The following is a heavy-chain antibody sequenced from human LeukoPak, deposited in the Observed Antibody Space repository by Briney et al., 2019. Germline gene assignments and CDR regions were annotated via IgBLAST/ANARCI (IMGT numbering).Heavy chain of an antibody. V-gene: IGHV1-2*02. J-gene: IGHJ3*02. D-gene: IGHD1-26*01. CDR2: INPNSGGT. Sequence: ASVKVSCKASGYTFTGYCMHWVRQAPGQGLEWMGWINPNSGGTNYAQKFQGRVTMTRDTSISTAYMELSRLRSDDTAVYYCARDRNPLGATFRLDAFDIWGQGTMVTVSS. CDR3: ARDRNPLGATFRLDAFDI. CDR1: GYTFTGYC.